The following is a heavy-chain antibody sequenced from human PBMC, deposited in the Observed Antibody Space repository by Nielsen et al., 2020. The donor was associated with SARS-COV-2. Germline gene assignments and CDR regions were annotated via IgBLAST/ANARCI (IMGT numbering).Heavy chain of an antibody. CDR3: ARGQARYSSSWYPYNWFDP. CDR2: INHSGST. J-gene: IGHJ5*02. Sequence: SETLSLTCAVYGGSFSGYYWSWIRQPPGKGLEWIGEINHSGSTNYNPSLKSRVTISVDTSKNQFSLKLSSVTAADTAVYYCARGQARYSSSWYPYNWFDPWGQGSLVTVSS. CDR1: GGSFSGYY. D-gene: IGHD6-13*01. V-gene: IGHV4-34*01.